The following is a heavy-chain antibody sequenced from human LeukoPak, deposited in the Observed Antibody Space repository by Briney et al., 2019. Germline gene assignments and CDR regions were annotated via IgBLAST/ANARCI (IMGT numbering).Heavy chain of an antibody. D-gene: IGHD2/OR15-2a*01. CDR2: ISWNSGNI. CDR1: GFTFDDYA. CDR3: AKDAYGGATFFYYMDV. J-gene: IGHJ6*03. V-gene: IGHV3-9*01. Sequence: PGGSLRLSCAVSGFTFDDYAMHWVRQTPGKGLEWVSGISWNSGNIAYADFVGGRFTISRDNAKNSLCLQMNSLSDEDTAVYYCAKDAYGGATFFYYMDVWGKGTTVTVSS.